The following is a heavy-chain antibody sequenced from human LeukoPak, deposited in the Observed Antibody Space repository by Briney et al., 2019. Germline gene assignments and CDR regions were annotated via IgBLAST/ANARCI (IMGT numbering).Heavy chain of an antibody. Sequence: SETLSLTCTVSGGSISSYYWSWIRQPPGKGLEWIGYIYYSGSTNYNPSLKSRVTISVDTSKNQFSLKLSSVTAADTAVYYCASHNCSGGSCYGEGWFDPWGQGTLVTVSS. CDR1: GGSISSYY. CDR2: IYYSGST. J-gene: IGHJ5*02. D-gene: IGHD2-15*01. CDR3: ASHNCSGGSCYGEGWFDP. V-gene: IGHV4-59*01.